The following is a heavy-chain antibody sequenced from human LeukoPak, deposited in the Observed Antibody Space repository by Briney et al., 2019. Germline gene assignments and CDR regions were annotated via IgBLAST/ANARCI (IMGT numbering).Heavy chain of an antibody. CDR1: GGSISSHY. V-gene: IGHV4-59*08. Sequence: SETPSLTCTVSGGSISSHYWSWIRQPPGKGLEWIGYIYYSGSTNYNPSLKSRVTISVDTSKNQFSLKLSSVTAADTAMYYCARKDRYPYYYYMDVWGKGTTVTVSS. D-gene: IGHD1-14*01. CDR2: IYYSGST. J-gene: IGHJ6*03. CDR3: ARKDRYPYYYYMDV.